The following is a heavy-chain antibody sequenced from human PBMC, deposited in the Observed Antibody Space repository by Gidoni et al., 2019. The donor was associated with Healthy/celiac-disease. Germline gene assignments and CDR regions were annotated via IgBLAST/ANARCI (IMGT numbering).Heavy chain of an antibody. J-gene: IGHJ5*02. Sequence: EVQLLESGGGLVQPGGSLSLSCAASGFPFSSHAMRWVRQAPGTGLGWVSAISGSGGSTYYADSVKGRFTISRDNSKNTLYLQMNSLRAEDTAVYYCAKGRGSSWPLYNWFDPWGQGTLVTVSS. CDR1: GFPFSSHA. CDR2: ISGSGGST. V-gene: IGHV3-23*01. CDR3: AKGRGSSWPLYNWFDP. D-gene: IGHD6-13*01.